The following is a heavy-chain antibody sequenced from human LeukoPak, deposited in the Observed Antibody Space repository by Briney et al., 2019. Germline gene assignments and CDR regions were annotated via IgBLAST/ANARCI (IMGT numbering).Heavy chain of an antibody. CDR3: ARHQPMWGDYYYMDV. D-gene: IGHD1-26*01. Sequence: PSETLSLTCTVSGGSISSSSYYWGWIRQPPGKGLEWIGSIYYSGSTYYNPSLKSRVTISVDTSKNQFSLKLSSVTAADTAVYYCARHQPMWGDYYYMDVWGKGTTVTVSS. CDR2: IYYSGST. J-gene: IGHJ6*03. V-gene: IGHV4-39*01. CDR1: GGSISSSSYY.